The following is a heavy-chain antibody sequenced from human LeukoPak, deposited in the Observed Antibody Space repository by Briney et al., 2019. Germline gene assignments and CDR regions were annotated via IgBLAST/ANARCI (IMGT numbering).Heavy chain of an antibody. CDR3: VRVRAARSYFDY. CDR2: VYGDGVT. J-gene: IGHJ4*02. Sequence: PGGSLRLSCAASGVAVSSSYMSWVRQAPGKGLEWVSIVYGDGVTHYVDSVKGRFTISRDNSRNTLYLQMNSLRAEDTAVYYCVRVRAARSYFDYWGQGTLVTVSS. CDR1: GVAVSSSY. V-gene: IGHV3-53*01. D-gene: IGHD6-6*01.